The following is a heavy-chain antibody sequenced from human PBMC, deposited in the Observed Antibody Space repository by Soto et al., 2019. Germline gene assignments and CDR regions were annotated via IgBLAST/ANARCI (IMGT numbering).Heavy chain of an antibody. CDR3: ASGGSGFYFDY. V-gene: IGHV3-64*01. Sequence: EVQLVESGGGLVQPGGSLRLSCAASGFTFSSYAMHWVRQAPGKGLEYVSAISSNGGSTYYANSVKGRFTISRDNSKNTLYLQMGSLRAEDMVVYYCASGGSGFYFDYWGQGTLVTVSS. CDR2: ISSNGGST. CDR1: GFTFSSYA. J-gene: IGHJ4*02. D-gene: IGHD3-16*01.